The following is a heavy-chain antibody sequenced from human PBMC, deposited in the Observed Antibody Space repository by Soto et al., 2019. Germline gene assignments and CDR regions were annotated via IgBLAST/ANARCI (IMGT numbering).Heavy chain of an antibody. CDR1: GFSFSDYA. CDR3: AKGPDGSGYYHNWFDS. D-gene: IGHD3-22*01. Sequence: EVHLLESGGALVQPRGSLTLSCAASGFSFSDYAMSWVRQAPGKGLEWVSSISRTGDSAYYADSVKGRFAISRDRSKNRLSLQMNSLRVEDTAVYYCAKGPDGSGYYHNWFDSWGQGTLITVSS. V-gene: IGHV3-23*01. J-gene: IGHJ5*01. CDR2: ISRTGDSA.